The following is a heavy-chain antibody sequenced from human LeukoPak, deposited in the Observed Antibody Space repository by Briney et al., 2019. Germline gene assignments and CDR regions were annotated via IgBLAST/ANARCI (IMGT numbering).Heavy chain of an antibody. CDR1: GGSISSGSYY. Sequence: SQTLSLTCTVSGGSISSGSYYWSWIRQPAGKGLEWIGRIYTSGSTNYNPSLKSRVTISLDASKNQFSLKLSSVTAADTAVYYCARGSTRATLDYWGQGTLVTVSS. D-gene: IGHD2-2*01. V-gene: IGHV4-61*02. J-gene: IGHJ4*02. CDR3: ARGSTRATLDY. CDR2: IYTSGST.